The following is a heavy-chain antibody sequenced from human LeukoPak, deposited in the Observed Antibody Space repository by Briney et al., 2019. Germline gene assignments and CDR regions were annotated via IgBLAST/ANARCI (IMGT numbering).Heavy chain of an antibody. CDR2: IIPIFGTA. J-gene: IGHJ3*02. Sequence: ASVKVSCKASGGTFSSYAISWVRQAPGQGLEWMGGIIPIFGTANYAQKFQGRVTITTDESTSTAYMELSSLRSEDTAVYYCARLGVVPAAIAGAFDTWGQGTMVTVSS. CDR3: ARLGVVPAAIAGAFDT. V-gene: IGHV1-69*05. CDR1: GGTFSSYA. D-gene: IGHD2-2*02.